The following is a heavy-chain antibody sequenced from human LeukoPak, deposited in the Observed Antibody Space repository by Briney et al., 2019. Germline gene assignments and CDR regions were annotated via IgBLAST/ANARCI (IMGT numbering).Heavy chain of an antibody. CDR2: FDPDGAGET. Sequence: ASVRVSCKVSGYSLTGVSKYWVRQAPGKGLEWMGGFDPDGAGETFFAQKFEGRVTMTEDTSTDTVYMELSNLRSDDTAVYYCAMGDPYQLLEEWGQGTLVTVSS. CDR3: AMGDPYQLLEE. V-gene: IGHV1-24*01. J-gene: IGHJ4*02. D-gene: IGHD2-2*01. CDR1: GYSLTGVS.